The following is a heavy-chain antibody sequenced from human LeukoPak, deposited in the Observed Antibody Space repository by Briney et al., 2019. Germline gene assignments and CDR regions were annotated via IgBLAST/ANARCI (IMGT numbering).Heavy chain of an antibody. CDR1: GFTFSSYG. Sequence: LSGGSLRLSCAASGFTFSSYGMHWVRQAPGKGLEWVAVISYDGSNKYYADSVKGRFTISRDNSKNTLYLQMNSLRAEDTAVYYCAKDLVVAVAGTGEGAVFDYWGQGTLVTVSS. CDR3: AKDLVVAVAGTGEGAVFDY. CDR2: ISYDGSNK. J-gene: IGHJ4*02. D-gene: IGHD6-19*01. V-gene: IGHV3-30*18.